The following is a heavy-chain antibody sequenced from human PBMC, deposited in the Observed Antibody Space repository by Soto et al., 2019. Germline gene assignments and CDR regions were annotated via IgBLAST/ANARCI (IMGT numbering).Heavy chain of an antibody. CDR3: AKLRVYCSSTSCYVEPYYFDY. CDR2: ISGSGGST. J-gene: IGHJ4*02. CDR1: GFTFSSYA. Sequence: GGSLRLSCAAAGFTFSSYARSWVRQAPGKGLEWVSAISGSGGSTYYADSVKGRFTISRDNSKNTLYLQMNSLRAEDTAVYYCAKLRVYCSSTSCYVEPYYFDYWGQGTLVTVSS. V-gene: IGHV3-23*01. D-gene: IGHD2-2*01.